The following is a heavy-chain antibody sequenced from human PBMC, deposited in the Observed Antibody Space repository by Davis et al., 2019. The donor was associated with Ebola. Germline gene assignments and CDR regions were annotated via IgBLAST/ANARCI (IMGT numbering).Heavy chain of an antibody. CDR1: GYILTELS. V-gene: IGHV1-24*01. J-gene: IGHJ6*02. Sequence: ASVKVSCKVYGYILTELSMHWVRHAPGKGLEWMGGFDPENGETIYAQKFQGRVTMTEDTSTDTAYMELSSLRSEETAVYYCARGKLGYCSGGSCPAYGMDVWGQGTTVTVSS. CDR2: FDPENGET. D-gene: IGHD2-15*01. CDR3: ARGKLGYCSGGSCPAYGMDV.